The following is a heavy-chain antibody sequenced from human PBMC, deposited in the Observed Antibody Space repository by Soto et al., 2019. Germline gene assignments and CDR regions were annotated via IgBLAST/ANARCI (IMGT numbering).Heavy chain of an antibody. CDR3: ARHIPRRLMVYAIEVGSDYYYYMDV. CDR2: IYYSGST. D-gene: IGHD2-8*01. V-gene: IGHV4-39*01. J-gene: IGHJ6*03. CDR1: GGSISSSSYY. Sequence: PSETLSLTCTVSGGSISSSSYYWGWIRQPPGKGLEWIGSIYYSGSTYYNPSLKSRVTISVDTSKNQFSLKLSSVTAADTAVYYCARHIPRRLMVYAIEVGSDYYYYMDVWGKGTTVTVSS.